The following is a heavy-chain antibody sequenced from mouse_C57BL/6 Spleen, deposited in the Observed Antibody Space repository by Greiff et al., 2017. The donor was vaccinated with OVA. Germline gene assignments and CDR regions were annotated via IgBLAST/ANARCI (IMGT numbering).Heavy chain of an antibody. J-gene: IGHJ3*01. V-gene: IGHV14-4*01. Sequence: EVKLVESGAELVRPGASVKLSCTASGFNIKDDYMHWVKQRPEQGLEWIGWIDPENGDTEYASKFQGKATITADTSSNTAYLQLSSLTSEDTAVYYCTTLLSRGSWFAYWGQGTLVTVSA. D-gene: IGHD2-1*01. CDR3: TTLLSRGSWFAY. CDR1: GFNIKDDY. CDR2: IDPENGDT.